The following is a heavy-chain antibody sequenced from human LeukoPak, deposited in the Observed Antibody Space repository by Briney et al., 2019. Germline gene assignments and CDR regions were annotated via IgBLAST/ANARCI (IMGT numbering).Heavy chain of an antibody. CDR2: ISGSGGST. CDR1: GFTFSSYA. CDR3: VKGGRDDYVWGSYRPHAGYYFDY. Sequence: QAGGSLRLSCAASGFTFSSYAMSWVRQAPGKGLEWVSAISGSGGSTYYADSVKGRFTISRDNSKNTLYLQMNSLRAEDTAVYYCVKGGRDDYVWGSYRPHAGYYFDYWGQGTLVTVSS. J-gene: IGHJ4*02. V-gene: IGHV3-23*01. D-gene: IGHD3-16*02.